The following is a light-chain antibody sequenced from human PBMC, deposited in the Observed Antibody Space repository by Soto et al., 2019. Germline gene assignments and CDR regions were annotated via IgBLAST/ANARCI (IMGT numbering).Light chain of an antibody. CDR2: GAS. CDR1: QSINSE. Sequence: EIVMTQSPATLSLSPGERAALSCRASQSINSELAWYQQKPGQPPKLLIYGASTRANGVPARFTGSESGSEFTLTISGLQSEDFAVYYCQQGNNWPLTFGQGTRLEI. V-gene: IGKV3-15*01. CDR3: QQGNNWPLT. J-gene: IGKJ2*01.